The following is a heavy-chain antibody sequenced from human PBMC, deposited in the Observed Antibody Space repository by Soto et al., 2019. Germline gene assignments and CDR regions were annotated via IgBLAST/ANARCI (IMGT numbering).Heavy chain of an antibody. CDR3: ARYGSGSSVWFDP. D-gene: IGHD3-10*01. Sequence: SETLSLTCTVSGGSISSYYWSWIRQPPGKGLEWIGYIYYSGSTNYNPSLKSRVTISVDTSKHQFSLKLSSVTAADTAVYYCARYGSGSSVWFDPWGQGTLVTVS. V-gene: IGHV4-59*01. J-gene: IGHJ5*02. CDR2: IYYSGST. CDR1: GGSISSYY.